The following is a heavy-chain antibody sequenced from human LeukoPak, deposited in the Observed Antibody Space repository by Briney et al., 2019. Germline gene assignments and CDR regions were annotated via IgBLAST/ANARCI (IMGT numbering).Heavy chain of an antibody. CDR3: ATCARNFYCYIFDY. D-gene: IGHD2-2*02. V-gene: IGHV1-58*01. Sequence: SVKVSCTASGFTFTTSTVQWVRQARGRRLEWIGWIVVGSGNTKYAQKFQERVTITRDMSTSTAYMELSSLRSEDTAVYYCATCARNFYCYIFDYWGQGTLVTVSS. CDR2: IVVGSGNT. J-gene: IGHJ4*02. CDR1: GFTFTTST.